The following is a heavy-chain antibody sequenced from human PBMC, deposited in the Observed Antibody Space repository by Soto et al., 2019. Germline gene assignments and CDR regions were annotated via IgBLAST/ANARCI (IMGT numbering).Heavy chain of an antibody. CDR2: ISYDGSNK. D-gene: IGHD3-3*01. J-gene: IGHJ6*02. V-gene: IGHV3-30-3*01. CDR1: GFTFSSYA. Sequence: PGGSLRLSCAASGFTFSSYAMHWVRQAPGKGLEWVAVISYDGSNKYYADSVKGRFTISRDNSKNTLYLQMNSLRAEDTAVYYCARDRALRFLDWLAQGGMDVWGQGTTVTVSS. CDR3: ARDRALRFLDWLAQGGMDV.